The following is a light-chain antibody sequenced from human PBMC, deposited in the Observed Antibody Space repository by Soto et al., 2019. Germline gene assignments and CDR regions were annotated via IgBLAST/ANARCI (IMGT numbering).Light chain of an antibody. Sequence: DIPMTQSPSTLSASVGDRVTITCRASQNIGSSLAWYQHRPGKAPKLLIFDASTLHTGVPSRFSGSGFGTEFTTAITRLQHDDFATYYCQQHNDYSAITFGQGTTL. CDR1: QNIGSS. CDR2: DAS. CDR3: QQHNDYSAIT. V-gene: IGKV1-5*01. J-gene: IGKJ2*01.